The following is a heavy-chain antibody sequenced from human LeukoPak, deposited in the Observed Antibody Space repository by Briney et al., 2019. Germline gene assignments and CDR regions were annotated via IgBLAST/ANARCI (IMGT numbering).Heavy chain of an antibody. CDR3: AAGPWELDF. D-gene: IGHD1-26*01. V-gene: IGHV4-4*09. CDR2: IYNGGNT. CDR1: GVSINTYY. Sequence: PSETLSLTCTVSGVSINTYYASWIRQAPGKGLEFIGFIYNGGNTNYNPSLKRRPTISVDTSNNQFSLRLTSVTAADTAMYYFAAGPWELDFWGQGTLVTVSS. J-gene: IGHJ4*02.